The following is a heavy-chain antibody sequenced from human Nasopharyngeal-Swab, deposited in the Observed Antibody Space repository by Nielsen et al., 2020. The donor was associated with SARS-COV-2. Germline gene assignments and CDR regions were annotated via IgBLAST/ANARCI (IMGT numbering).Heavy chain of an antibody. D-gene: IGHD3-10*01. CDR1: GFTFSSYG. CDR2: ISGSGGST. J-gene: IGHJ4*02. V-gene: IGHV3-23*01. CDR3: AKDRTTMVRGVDY. Sequence: GESLKISCAASGFTFSSYGMHWVRQAPGKGLEWVSAISGSGGSTYYADSVKGRFTISRDNSKNTLYLQMNSLRAEDTAVYYCAKDRTTMVRGVDYWGQGTLVTVSS.